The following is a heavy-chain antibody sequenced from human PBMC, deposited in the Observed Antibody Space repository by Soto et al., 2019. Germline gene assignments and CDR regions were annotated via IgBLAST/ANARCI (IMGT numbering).Heavy chain of an antibody. CDR2: FDPEDGET. D-gene: IGHD6-13*01. CDR3: ATSPLRIAAAGIDY. J-gene: IGHJ4*02. Sequence: ASVKVSCKASGYTFTSYGTSWVRQAPGQGLEWMGGFDPEDGETIYAQKFQGRVTMTEDTSTDTAYMELSSLRSEDTAVYYCATSPLRIAAAGIDYWGQGTLVTVSS. V-gene: IGHV1-24*01. CDR1: GYTFTSYG.